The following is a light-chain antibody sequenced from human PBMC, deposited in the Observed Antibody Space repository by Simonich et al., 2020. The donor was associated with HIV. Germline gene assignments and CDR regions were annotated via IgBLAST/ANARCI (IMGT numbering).Light chain of an antibody. J-gene: IGLJ2*01. CDR1: SSDVGGYNY. CDR3: CSYAGSHTFV. Sequence: QSALTQPASVSGSPGQSITISCPGTSSDVGGYNYVSWYQQHPGKAPKLMIYDVSKRPSGVPDRFYGSKSGNTASLTISGLQAEEEADYYCCSYAGSHTFVFGGGTKLTVL. V-gene: IGLV2-11*01. CDR2: DVS.